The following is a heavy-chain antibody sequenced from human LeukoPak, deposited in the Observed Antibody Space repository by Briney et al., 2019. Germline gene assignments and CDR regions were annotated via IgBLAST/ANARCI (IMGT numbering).Heavy chain of an antibody. D-gene: IGHD3-22*01. J-gene: IGHJ4*02. CDR2: INAGNGKT. Sequence: ASVKVSCKASGYTITHYAMHWVRQAPGQRLEWMGWINAGNGKTKYSQKFQGRVTMTTDTSTSTAYMELRSLRSDDTAVYYCARPLYYDSSGCFSHWGQGTLVTVSS. CDR3: ARPLYYDSSGCFSH. CDR1: GYTITHYA. V-gene: IGHV1-3*01.